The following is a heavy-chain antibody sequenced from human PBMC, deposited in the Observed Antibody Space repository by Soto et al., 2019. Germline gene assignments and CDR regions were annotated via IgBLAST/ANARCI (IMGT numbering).Heavy chain of an antibody. V-gene: IGHV3-11*03. J-gene: IGHJ3*02. D-gene: IGHD6-13*01. Sequence: GGSLRLSCAASGFTFSDYDMSWIRQAPGKGLEWVSYISSSSRYTNHADSVKGRFTISRDNAKNSLYLQMNSLRAEDTAVYFCATGQQVRMADIWGQGTMVTVSS. CDR1: GFTFSDYD. CDR3: ATGQQVRMADI. CDR2: ISSSSRYT.